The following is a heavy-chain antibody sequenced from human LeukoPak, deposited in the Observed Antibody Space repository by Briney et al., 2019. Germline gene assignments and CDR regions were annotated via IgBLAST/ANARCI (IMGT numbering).Heavy chain of an antibody. J-gene: IGHJ6*02. V-gene: IGHV3-74*01. Sequence: GGSLRLSGAASGFTFSSYWMHWVHQAPGKGLVWVPRINSDGSSTSYADSVKGRFTISRDNAKNTLYLQMNSLRAEDTAVYYCARVGDSSGYYGYYYYYYGMDVWGQGTTVTVSS. CDR2: INSDGSST. CDR3: ARVGDSSGYYGYYYYYYGMDV. CDR1: GFTFSSYW. D-gene: IGHD3-22*01.